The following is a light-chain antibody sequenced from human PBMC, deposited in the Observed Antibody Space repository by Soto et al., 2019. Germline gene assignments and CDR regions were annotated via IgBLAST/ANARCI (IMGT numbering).Light chain of an antibody. V-gene: IGLV4-60*02. CDR1: SGHGSYI. J-gene: IGLJ2*01. Sequence: QSVLTQSSSASASLGSSVRLTSTLSSGHGSYIIAWHHQQPGKAPRYLMKLEGSGSYNKGSGVPDRFSGSSSGADRYLTISNLQFEDEANYYCETWDSNTRVFGGGTKLTVL. CDR2: LEGSGSY. CDR3: ETWDSNTRV.